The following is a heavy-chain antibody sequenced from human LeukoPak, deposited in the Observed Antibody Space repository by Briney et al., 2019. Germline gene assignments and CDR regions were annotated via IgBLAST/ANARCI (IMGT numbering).Heavy chain of an antibody. CDR3: ARDRCSSTSCYGGYFDY. CDR1: GFTFSSYA. J-gene: IGHJ4*02. D-gene: IGHD2-2*01. CDR2: ISYDGSNK. Sequence: GRSLRLSCAASGFTFSSYAMHWVRQAPGKGLEWVAVISYDGSNKYYADSVKGRFTISRDNSKNTLYLQMNSLRAEDTAVYYCARDRCSSTSCYGGYFDYWGQGTLVTVSS. V-gene: IGHV3-30*04.